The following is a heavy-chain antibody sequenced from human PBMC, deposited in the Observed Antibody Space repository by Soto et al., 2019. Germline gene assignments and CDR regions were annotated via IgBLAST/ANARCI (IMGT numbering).Heavy chain of an antibody. CDR1: GFTFSSYA. Sequence: GGSLRLSCAASGFTFSSYAMSWVRQAPGKGLEWVSAISGSGGSTYYADSVKGRFTISRDNSKNTLYLQMNSLRAEDTAVYYCAKQSGSYPYYYYYYYGMDVWGQGTTVTVSS. CDR3: AKQSGSYPYYYYYYYGMDV. CDR2: ISGSGGST. J-gene: IGHJ6*02. D-gene: IGHD3-16*01. V-gene: IGHV3-23*01.